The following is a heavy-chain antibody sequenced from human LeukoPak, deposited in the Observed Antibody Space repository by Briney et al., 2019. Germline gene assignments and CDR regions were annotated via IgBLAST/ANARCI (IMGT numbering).Heavy chain of an antibody. CDR1: GFTFSSYA. CDR3: ARDLGGYYY. V-gene: IGHV3-64*01. Sequence: GGSLRLSCAASGFTFSSYAMHWVRQAPGKGLEYVSAISSNGGSTYYANSVKGRFTISRDNSKNTLYLQMGSLRAEDMAVYYCARDLGGYYYWGQGTLVTVSS. D-gene: IGHD6-13*01. CDR2: ISSNGGST. J-gene: IGHJ4*02.